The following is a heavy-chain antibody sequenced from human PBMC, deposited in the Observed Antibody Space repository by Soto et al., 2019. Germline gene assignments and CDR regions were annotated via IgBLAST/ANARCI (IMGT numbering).Heavy chain of an antibody. J-gene: IGHJ6*03. CDR2: ISGSGGST. Sequence: GGSLRLSCAASGFTFSSYAMSWVRQAPGKGLEWVSAISGSGGSTYYADSVKGRFTISRDNSKNTLYLQMNSLRAEDTAVYYCAKDGYSYGYYYYYMDVWGKGTTVTVSS. D-gene: IGHD5-18*01. CDR1: GFTFSSYA. V-gene: IGHV3-23*01. CDR3: AKDGYSYGYYYYYMDV.